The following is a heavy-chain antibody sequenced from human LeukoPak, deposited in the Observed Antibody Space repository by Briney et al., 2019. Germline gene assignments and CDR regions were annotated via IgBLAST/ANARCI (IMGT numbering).Heavy chain of an antibody. CDR1: GFTFSSYA. CDR3: VQTHRIAVADV. V-gene: IGHV3-23*01. CDR2: ISGSGGST. Sequence: PGGSLRLSCAASGFTFSSYAMSWVRLAPGKGLEWVSAISGSGGSTYYADSVKGRFTISRDNSKNTLYPQMNSLRAEDTAVYYCVQTHRIAVADVWGQGTLVTVSS. J-gene: IGHJ4*02. D-gene: IGHD6-19*01.